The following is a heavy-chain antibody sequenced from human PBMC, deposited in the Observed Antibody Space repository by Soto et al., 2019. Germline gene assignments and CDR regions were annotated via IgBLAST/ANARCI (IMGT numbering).Heavy chain of an antibody. CDR2: INHSGST. CDR1: GGSISGYY. Sequence: SETMSLTCAVYGGSISGYYWRWIRQPPGKRLEWIGEINHSGSTNYNPSLKSRVTISVDTSKNQFSLNLTSVTAADTAVYYCASTFPVAGKGVGWFAPWGQGTLVTVSS. CDR3: ASTFPVAGKGVGWFAP. D-gene: IGHD6-19*01. V-gene: IGHV4-34*01. J-gene: IGHJ5*02.